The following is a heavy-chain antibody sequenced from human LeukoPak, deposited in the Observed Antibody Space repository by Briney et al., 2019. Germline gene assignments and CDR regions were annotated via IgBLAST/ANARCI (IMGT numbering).Heavy chain of an antibody. CDR2: ILYDA. CDR1: GFTFSTYA. V-gene: IGHV3-30*04. CDR3: ARSVGSGRFDY. J-gene: IGHJ4*02. Sequence: GRSLRLSCAASGFTFSTYALHWVRQAPGKGLEWVAVILYDAYYADSVKGRFIISRDNSKNTLYLRMNSLRPEDTAVYYCARSVGSGRFDYWGQGTLVTVSS. D-gene: IGHD6-19*01.